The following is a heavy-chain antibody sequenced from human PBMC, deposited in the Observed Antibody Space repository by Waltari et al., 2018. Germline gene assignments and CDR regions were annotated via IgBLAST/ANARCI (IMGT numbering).Heavy chain of an antibody. CDR2: INHSGST. D-gene: IGHD5-18*01. CDR3: ARGGYSYGYPYYYFGMDV. V-gene: IGHV4-34*01. CDR1: GGSFSGYY. Sequence: QVQLQQWGAGLLKPSETLSLTCAVYGGSFSGYYWSWIRQPPGKGLEWIGEINHSGSTNYNPSLKSRVTISVDTSKNQFSLKLSSVTAADTAVYYCARGGYSYGYPYYYFGMDVWGQGTTVTGSS. J-gene: IGHJ6*02.